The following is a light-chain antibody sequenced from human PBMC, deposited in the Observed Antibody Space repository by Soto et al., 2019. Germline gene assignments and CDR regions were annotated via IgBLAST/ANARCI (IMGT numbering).Light chain of an antibody. CDR3: HQSTTCLQT. CDR2: GAS. J-gene: IGKJ1*01. Sequence: IVMTQSPATLSMSQVDRVTISCRASQSVATNVAWYQQKPGQAPKLLIYGASIKATGVPARFSGSGSGTEFTLTIASLQPEDFAIYYCHQSTTCLQTFGQGTKVEVK. V-gene: IGKV3-15*01. CDR1: QSVATN.